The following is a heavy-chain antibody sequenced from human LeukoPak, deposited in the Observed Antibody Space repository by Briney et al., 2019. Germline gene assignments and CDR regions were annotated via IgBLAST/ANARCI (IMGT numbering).Heavy chain of an antibody. CDR3: AKNGGSQCYSHLDS. J-gene: IGHJ4*02. CDR2: TSGSGGST. D-gene: IGHD2-15*01. V-gene: IGHV3-23*01. CDR1: GFTFSSYA. Sequence: GGSLRLSCAASGFTFSSYAMSWVRQAPGKGLEWVSGTSGSGGSTYYAGSVKGRFTISRDNPKNTLYLQMNSLRVEDTAVYYCAKNGGSQCYSHLDSWGQGTLVTVSS.